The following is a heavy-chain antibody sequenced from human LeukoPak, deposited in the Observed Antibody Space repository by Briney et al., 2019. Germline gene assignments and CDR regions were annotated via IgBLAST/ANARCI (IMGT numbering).Heavy chain of an antibody. CDR2: IRYDGSNK. CDR1: GFTFSSYG. V-gene: IGHV3-30*02. CDR3: ARDYYDFWSGWFDP. J-gene: IGHJ5*02. Sequence: GGSLRLSCAASGFTFSSYGMHWVRQAPGKGLEGVAFIRYDGSNKYYADSVKGRFTISRDNSKNTLYLQMNSLRAEDTAVYYCARDYYDFWSGWFDPWGQGTLVTVSS. D-gene: IGHD3-3*01.